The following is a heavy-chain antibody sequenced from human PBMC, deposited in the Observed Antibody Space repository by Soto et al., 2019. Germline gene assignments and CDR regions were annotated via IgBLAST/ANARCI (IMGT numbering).Heavy chain of an antibody. D-gene: IGHD1-26*01. CDR2: VNWNGGST. Sequence: EVQLVESGGGVLRPGESLRLSWAASGFIFDDYGMSWARQAPGKGLEWVSGVNWNGGSTGYADSVKGRFTISRDNAKNFLFLQMNSLRVEDTAFYYGVRGASLNFDYWGQGTLVTVSS. CDR3: VRGASLNFDY. J-gene: IGHJ4*02. CDR1: GFIFDDYG. V-gene: IGHV3-20*04.